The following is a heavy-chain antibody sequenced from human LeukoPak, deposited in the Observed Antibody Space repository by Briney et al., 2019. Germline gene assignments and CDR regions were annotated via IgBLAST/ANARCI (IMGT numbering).Heavy chain of an antibody. CDR1: GFTFSSYA. V-gene: IGHV3-23*01. Sequence: GGSLRLSCAASGFTFSSYAMSWVRQAPGKGLEWVSAISGSGGSTYYADSVKGRFTISRDNSKNTLYLQMNSLRAEDTAVYYCAKDGGFAYDILTGYYYFDYWGQGTLVTVSS. J-gene: IGHJ4*02. CDR3: AKDGGFAYDILTGYYYFDY. D-gene: IGHD3-9*01. CDR2: ISGSGGST.